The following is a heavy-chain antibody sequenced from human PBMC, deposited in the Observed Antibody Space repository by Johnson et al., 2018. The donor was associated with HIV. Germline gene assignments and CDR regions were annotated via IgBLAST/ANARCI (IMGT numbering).Heavy chain of an antibody. Sequence: QVQLVESGGGVVQPGTSLRLSCEGSGLSLSAYGLHWVRQAPGKGLEWVAVIWPDGSNRYYSDSVKGRFTISRDNSKNTLYLQMNSLRAEDTAVYYCARDGGSPTLVWDDAFDIWGQGTMVTVSS. CDR3: ARDGGSPTLVWDDAFDI. D-gene: IGHD2-15*01. CDR1: GLSLSAYG. J-gene: IGHJ3*02. V-gene: IGHV3-33*01. CDR2: IWPDGSNR.